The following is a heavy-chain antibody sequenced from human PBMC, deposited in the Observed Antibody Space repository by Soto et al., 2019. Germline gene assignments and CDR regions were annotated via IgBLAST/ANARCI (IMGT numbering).Heavy chain of an antibody. J-gene: IGHJ5*02. Sequence: QVQLVQSGAEVKKPGSSVKVSCKASGGTFSSYAISWVRQAPGQGLEWMGGIIPIFGTANYAQKFQGRVTITADESTSTAYMELSSLRAEDKAVYYCARDDSAMDGWGWFDPWGQGTLVTVSS. V-gene: IGHV1-69*01. D-gene: IGHD5-18*01. CDR1: GGTFSSYA. CDR3: ARDDSAMDGWGWFDP. CDR2: IIPIFGTA.